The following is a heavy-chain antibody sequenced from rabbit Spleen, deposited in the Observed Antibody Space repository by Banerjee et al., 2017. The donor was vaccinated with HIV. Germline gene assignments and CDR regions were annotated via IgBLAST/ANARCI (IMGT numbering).Heavy chain of an antibody. CDR2: IYVGSGGGT. Sequence: QEQLVEYGGDLVQPEGSLTLTCKASGLDFSSSYWICWVRQAPGKGLEWIACIYVGSGGGTKYASWAKGRFTISKTASTTVTLEMTSLTGADTATFFCARDSGSSFSTYGMDLWGPGTLVTVS. V-gene: IGHV1S45*01. CDR1: GLDFSSSYW. CDR3: ARDSGSSFSTYGMDL. D-gene: IGHD8-1*01. J-gene: IGHJ6*01.